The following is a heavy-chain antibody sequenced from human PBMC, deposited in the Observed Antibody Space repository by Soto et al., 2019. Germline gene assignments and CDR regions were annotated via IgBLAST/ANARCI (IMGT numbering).Heavy chain of an antibody. Sequence: SETLSLTCTVSGGSISSGGYRWSWFRQHPGKGLEWIGYIYDTGTTYYNPSLKSRVTISIDTSKNQFSLKLSSVTAADTALYYCVILALGKFDFWGQGTLVTVSS. CDR2: IYDTGTT. V-gene: IGHV4-31*03. J-gene: IGHJ4*02. CDR1: GGSISSGGYR. D-gene: IGHD1-26*01. CDR3: VILALGKFDF.